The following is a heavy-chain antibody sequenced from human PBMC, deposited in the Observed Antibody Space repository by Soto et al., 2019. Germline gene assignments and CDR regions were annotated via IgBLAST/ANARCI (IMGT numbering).Heavy chain of an antibody. J-gene: IGHJ5*02. V-gene: IGHV3-11*06. CDR1: GFTFSDYY. D-gene: IGHD3-10*01. CDR2: ISSTGIYK. Sequence: QEQLVESGGGWVKPGGSLRLSCAASGFTFSDYYIAWIRQAPGKGLEWISYISSTGIYKRYADSVKGRFTIARDNANNSLVLQMNSLRADDTAVYYCVRDLYGSGTSLRGWFDPWGQGTLVIVSS. CDR3: VRDLYGSGTSLRGWFDP.